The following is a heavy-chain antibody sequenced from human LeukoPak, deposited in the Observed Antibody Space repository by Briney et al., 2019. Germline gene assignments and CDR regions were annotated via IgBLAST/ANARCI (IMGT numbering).Heavy chain of an antibody. D-gene: IGHD2-15*01. CDR2: IKQDGSEK. CDR3: AREGDGDCSGGSCYEAFDY. Sequence: GGSLRLSCAASGFTFSSYWMSWVRQAPGKGLEWVANIKQDGSEKYYVDSVKGRFTISRDNAKNSLYLQMNSLRAEDTAVYYCAREGDGDCSGGSCYEAFDYWGQGTLATVSS. J-gene: IGHJ4*02. CDR1: GFTFSSYW. V-gene: IGHV3-7*01.